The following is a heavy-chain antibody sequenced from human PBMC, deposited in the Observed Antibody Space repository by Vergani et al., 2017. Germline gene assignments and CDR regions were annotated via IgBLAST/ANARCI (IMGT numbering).Heavy chain of an antibody. CDR2: IYHSGCT. CDR1: GYSISSTYY. D-gene: IGHD2-21*02. V-gene: IGHV4-38-2*01. Sequence: QVQLQESGPGLVKPSETLSLTCAVSGYSISSTYYWGWIRQPPGKGLEWIGSIYHSGCTYNNPSLKSRVTISVDTSKNQFSLKLSSVTAADTAVYYCARHRGDNDRGGMDVWGQGTTVTVSS. J-gene: IGHJ6*02. CDR3: ARHRGDNDRGGMDV.